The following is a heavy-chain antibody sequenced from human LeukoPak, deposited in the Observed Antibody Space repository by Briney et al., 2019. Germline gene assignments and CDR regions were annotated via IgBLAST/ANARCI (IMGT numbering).Heavy chain of an antibody. J-gene: IGHJ5*02. CDR2: IYYSGST. D-gene: IGHD1-26*01. V-gene: IGHV4-31*03. CDR3: AREEGSGSSTGSWFDP. Sequence: PSQTLSLTCTVSGGSISSGGYYWSWIRQHPGKGLEWIGYIYYSGSTYYNPSLKSRVTISVDTFKNQFSLKLSSVTAADTAVYYCAREEGSGSSTGSWFDPWGQGTLVTVSS. CDR1: GGSISSGGYY.